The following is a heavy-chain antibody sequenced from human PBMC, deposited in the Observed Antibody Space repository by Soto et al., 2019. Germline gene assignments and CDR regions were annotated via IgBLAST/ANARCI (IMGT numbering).Heavy chain of an antibody. CDR2: INPNSGGT. V-gene: IGHV1-2*04. CDR3: ARDRGRDGYNFHYYYYYGMDV. D-gene: IGHD5-12*01. CDR1: GYTFTGYY. Sequence: ASVKVSCKASGYTFTGYYMHWVLQAPGQGLEWMGWINPNSGGTNYAQKFQGWVTMTRDTSISTAYMELSRLRSDDTAVYYCARDRGRDGYNFHYYYYYGMDVWGQGTTVTVSS. J-gene: IGHJ6*02.